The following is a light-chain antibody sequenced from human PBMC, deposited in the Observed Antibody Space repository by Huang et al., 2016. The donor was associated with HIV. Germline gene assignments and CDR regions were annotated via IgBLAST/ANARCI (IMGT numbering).Light chain of an antibody. CDR3: QQYSDWPRT. CDR2: GAS. CDR1: QSVSSN. J-gene: IGKJ2*01. Sequence: EIVMTQSPATLSVSPGERATLSCRASQSVSSNLAWYQQKPGQAPRLFISGASTRATGIPARFTGNGSGTEFNLTIISLQSGDVAVYYCQQYSDWPRTFGLGTKVEIK. V-gene: IGKV3-15*01.